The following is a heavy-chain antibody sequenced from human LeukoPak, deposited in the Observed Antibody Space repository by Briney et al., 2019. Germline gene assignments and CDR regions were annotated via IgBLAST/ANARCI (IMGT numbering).Heavy chain of an antibody. J-gene: IGHJ4*02. CDR3: AKDFYSMYRDYDSSGYDIFDY. V-gene: IGHV3-11*01. Sequence: PGGSLRLSCAASGFTFSDYYMSWIRQAPGKGLEWVSYISGSGTTPSYADSVKGRFAISRDNAKNTLYLQMNSLRAEDTAVYYCAKDFYSMYRDYDSSGYDIFDYWGQGTLVTVSS. CDR1: GFTFSDYY. D-gene: IGHD3-22*01. CDR2: ISGSGTTP.